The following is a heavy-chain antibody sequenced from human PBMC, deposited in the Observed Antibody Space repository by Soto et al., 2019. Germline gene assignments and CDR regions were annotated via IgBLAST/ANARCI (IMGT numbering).Heavy chain of an antibody. J-gene: IGHJ2*01. D-gene: IGHD3-22*01. CDR2: ISSSSTTI. CDR1: GFTFSSDS. CDR3: ARVIDTYYDLHWYFDL. V-gene: IGHV3-48*01. Sequence: EVQLVESGGGLVQPGGSLRLSCAASGFTFSSDSLNWVRQAPGKGLEWVSYISSSSTTIYYADSVKGRFTISRDNAKNSLYLQMNSVRAEDKAVYYCARVIDTYYDLHWYFDLWGRGTRVTVSS.